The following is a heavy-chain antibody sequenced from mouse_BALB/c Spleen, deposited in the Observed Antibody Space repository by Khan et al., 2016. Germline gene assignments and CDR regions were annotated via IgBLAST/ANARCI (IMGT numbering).Heavy chain of an antibody. CDR2: IRLKSNNFAT. J-gene: IGHJ4*01. CDR1: GFTFSNYW. CDR3: NGPEAAGAMDY. V-gene: IGHV6-6*02. Sequence: DVKLEESGGGLVQPGGSMKLSCVASGFTFSNYWMNWVRQSPEKGLEWVAEIRLKSNNFATHYAESVKGRFTISRDDSKSSVYLTMNNIRAEDTGIYDCNGPEAAGAMDYWSQGTSVTVSS. D-gene: IGHD6-1*01.